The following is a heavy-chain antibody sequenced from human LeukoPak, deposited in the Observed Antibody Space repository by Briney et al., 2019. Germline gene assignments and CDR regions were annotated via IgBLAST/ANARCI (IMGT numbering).Heavy chain of an antibody. CDR3: AKGDYYDILNPIYYYYGMDV. D-gene: IGHD3-9*01. Sequence: GGSLRLSCAASGFTFSSYAMSWVRQAPGKGLEWVSAISGSGGSTYYAGSVKGRFTISRDNSKNTLYLQMNSLRAEDTAVYYCAKGDYYDILNPIYYYYGMDVWGQGTTVTVSS. J-gene: IGHJ6*02. CDR1: GFTFSSYA. V-gene: IGHV3-23*01. CDR2: ISGSGGST.